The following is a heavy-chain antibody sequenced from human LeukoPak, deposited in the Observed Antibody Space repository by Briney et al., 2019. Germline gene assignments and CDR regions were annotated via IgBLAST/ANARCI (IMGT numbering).Heavy chain of an antibody. CDR3: ARNRGYSYGYASYYYYMDV. Sequence: SETLSLTCTVSGGSISSYYWSWIRQPPGKGLEWIGYIYYSGSTNYNPSLKSRVTISVATSKNQFSLKLSSVTAADAAVYYCARNRGYSYGYASYYYYMDVWGKGTTVTVSS. J-gene: IGHJ6*03. CDR1: GGSISSYY. D-gene: IGHD5-18*01. V-gene: IGHV4-59*01. CDR2: IYYSGST.